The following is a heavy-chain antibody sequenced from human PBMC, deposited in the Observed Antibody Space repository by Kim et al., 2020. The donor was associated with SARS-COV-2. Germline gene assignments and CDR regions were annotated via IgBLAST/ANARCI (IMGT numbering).Heavy chain of an antibody. CDR1: GYTFTSYG. Sequence: ASVKVSCKASGYTFTSYGISWVRQAPGQGLEWMGWISAYNGNTNYAQKLQGRVTMTTDTSTSTAYMELRSLRSDDTAVYYCARSHPYYYDSSGLCDYWGQGTLVTVSS. CDR2: ISAYNGNT. J-gene: IGHJ4*02. CDR3: ARSHPYYYDSSGLCDY. D-gene: IGHD3-22*01. V-gene: IGHV1-18*04.